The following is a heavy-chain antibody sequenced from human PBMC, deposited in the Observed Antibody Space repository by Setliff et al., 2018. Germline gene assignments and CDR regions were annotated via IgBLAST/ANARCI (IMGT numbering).Heavy chain of an antibody. J-gene: IGHJ3*02. CDR3: ASAGYSGSWFPLDGFHI. CDR2: ISRSSTYI. Sequence: GGSLRLSCAASGFTFSTHSMNWVRQAPGKGLEWVSSISRSSTYIYYADSMKGGFTISRDTAKNSLYLQMNNLRAEGAAVYYCASAGYSGSWFPLDGFHIWGQGTMVTVSS. CDR1: GFTFSTHS. V-gene: IGHV3-21*01. D-gene: IGHD6-13*01.